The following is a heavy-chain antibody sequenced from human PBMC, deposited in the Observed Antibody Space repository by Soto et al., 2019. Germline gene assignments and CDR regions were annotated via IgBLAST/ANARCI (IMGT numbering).Heavy chain of an antibody. J-gene: IGHJ4*02. CDR1: GGSISSYY. CDR2: IYYSGST. V-gene: IGHV4-59*08. Sequence: SDTLSLTCTVSGGSISSYYWSWIRQPPGKGLECIGYIYYSGSTNYNPSLKSRVTISVDTSKNQFSLKLSSVTAADTAVYYCASQELYSGYDPLFYFAYWGQGTLVTVSS. CDR3: ASQELYSGYDPLFYFAY. D-gene: IGHD5-12*01.